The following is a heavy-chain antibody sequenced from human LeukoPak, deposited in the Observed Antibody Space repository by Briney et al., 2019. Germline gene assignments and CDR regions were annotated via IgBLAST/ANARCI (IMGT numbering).Heavy chain of an antibody. CDR2: IKQDGSEK. Sequence: PGGSLRLSCAASGFTFSSYWMSWVRQAPGKRLEWVANIKQDGSEKYYVDSVKGRFTISRDNAKNSLYLQMNSLRAEDTAVYYCARDHTAMVLKPRFDYWGQGTLVTVSS. D-gene: IGHD5-18*01. V-gene: IGHV3-7*01. CDR1: GFTFSSYW. CDR3: ARDHTAMVLKPRFDY. J-gene: IGHJ4*02.